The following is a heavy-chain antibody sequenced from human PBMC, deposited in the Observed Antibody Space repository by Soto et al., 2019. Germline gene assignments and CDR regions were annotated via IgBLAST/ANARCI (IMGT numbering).Heavy chain of an antibody. J-gene: IGHJ4*02. CDR2: IGGRSDII. V-gene: IGHV3-48*02. CDR1: GFTFNSYS. CDR3: ARDPYPGSPPLDC. Sequence: GGSLRLSCATSGFTFNSYSMNWVRQVPGKGLEWVSYIGGRSDIIYYADSVKGRFTISRDSAEKSLYLQMNSLTDEDTGVYYCARDPYPGSPPLDCWGQGTLVTVSS. D-gene: IGHD6-13*01.